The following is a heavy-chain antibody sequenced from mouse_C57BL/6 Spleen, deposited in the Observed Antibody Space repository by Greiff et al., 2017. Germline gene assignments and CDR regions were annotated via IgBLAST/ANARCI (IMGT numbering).Heavy chain of an antibody. CDR1: GFTFSDYY. J-gene: IGHJ3*01. Sequence: VQLKESGGGLVQPGGSLKLSCAASGFTFSDYYMYWVRQTPEKRLEWVAYISNGGGSTYYPDTVKGRFTISRDNAKNTLYLQMSRLKSEDTSMYYCARQGLGGSFAYWGQGTLVTVSA. D-gene: IGHD4-1*01. V-gene: IGHV5-12*01. CDR3: ARQGLGGSFAY. CDR2: ISNGGGST.